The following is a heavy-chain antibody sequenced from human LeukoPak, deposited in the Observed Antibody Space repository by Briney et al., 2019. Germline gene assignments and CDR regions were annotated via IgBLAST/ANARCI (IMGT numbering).Heavy chain of an antibody. CDR2: IYDSGST. CDR1: GGSISISF. V-gene: IGHV4-59*08. J-gene: IGHJ4*02. CDR3: ARQTASGWYPFDH. D-gene: IGHD6-19*01. Sequence: SETLSLTCTVSGGSISISFWSWLRQPPGKGLEWIGYIYDSGSTNYNPSLKSRVTMSIETSKNQFSLKLSSVTAADTAVYYCARQTASGWYPFDHWGQGTLVTVSS.